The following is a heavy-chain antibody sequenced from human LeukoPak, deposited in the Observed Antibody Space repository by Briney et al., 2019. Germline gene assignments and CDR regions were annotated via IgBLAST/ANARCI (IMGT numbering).Heavy chain of an antibody. CDR1: GFTFSSYW. CDR2: IKQDGGEI. V-gene: IGHV3-7*01. CDR3: TSVFYDILTGIES. D-gene: IGHD3-9*01. J-gene: IGHJ5*02. Sequence: GGSLRLSCVVSGFTFSSYWMSWVRQAPGKGLEWVANIKQDGGEIYYVDSVKGRFTISRDNAKNSLYLQMNSLRAEDTAVYYCTSVFYDILTGIESWGQGTLVTVSS.